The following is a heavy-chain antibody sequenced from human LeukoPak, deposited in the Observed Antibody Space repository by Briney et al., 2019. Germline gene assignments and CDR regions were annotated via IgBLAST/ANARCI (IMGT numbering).Heavy chain of an antibody. CDR1: GYTLTGYY. CDR3: ARVEPYYDFWSGYYLFDY. V-gene: IGHV1-2*02. D-gene: IGHD3-3*01. J-gene: IGHJ4*02. Sequence: GASVKVSCKASGYTLTGYYMHWVRQAPGQGLEWMGWVNPNSGGTNYAQKFQGRVTMTRDTSISTACMELSRLRSDDTAVYYCARVEPYYDFWSGYYLFDYWGQGTLVTVSS. CDR2: VNPNSGGT.